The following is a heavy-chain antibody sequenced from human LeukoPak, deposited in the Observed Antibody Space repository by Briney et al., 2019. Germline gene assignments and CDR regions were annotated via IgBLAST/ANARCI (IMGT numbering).Heavy chain of an antibody. V-gene: IGHV1-8*01. CDR2: MNPNSGNT. Sequence: ASVKVSCKASGYTFTSYDINWVRQATGQGLEWMGWMNPNSGNTGYAQKFQGRVTMTRNTSISTAYMELSSLRSEDTAVYYCARVVGYIYGLGYWGQGTLVPVSS. CDR3: ARVVGYIYGLGY. CDR1: GYTFTSYD. J-gene: IGHJ4*02. D-gene: IGHD5-18*01.